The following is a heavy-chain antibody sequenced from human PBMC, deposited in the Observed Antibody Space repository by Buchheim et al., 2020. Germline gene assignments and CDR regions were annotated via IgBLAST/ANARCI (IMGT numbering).Heavy chain of an antibody. D-gene: IGHD2/OR15-2a*01. J-gene: IGHJ4*02. CDR1: GFTISSYG. CDR3: AKGRIPRLLDY. Sequence: EVQLLESGGGLAQPGGSLRLSCAASGFTISSYGMGWVRQAPGKGLEWVSVMSNSGSNTYYADSVKGRFTISRDNSKNTLYLQMNSLRAEDTAIYFGAKGRIPRLLDYWGQGTL. CDR2: MSNSGSNT. V-gene: IGHV3-23*01.